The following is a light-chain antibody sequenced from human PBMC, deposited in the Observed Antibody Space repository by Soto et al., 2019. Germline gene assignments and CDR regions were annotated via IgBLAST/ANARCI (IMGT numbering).Light chain of an antibody. CDR3: AAWDDSLNGLV. V-gene: IGLV1-44*01. J-gene: IGLJ1*01. CDR1: GSNIGSNT. CDR2: TNN. Sequence: QSVLTQPPSASGTPGQRVTISCSGSGSNIGSNTVNWHQQLPGTAPKLHIYTNNQRPSGVPDRFSGSKSGTSASLAISGLQSEDEADYYCAAWDDSLNGLVFGTGTKVTVL.